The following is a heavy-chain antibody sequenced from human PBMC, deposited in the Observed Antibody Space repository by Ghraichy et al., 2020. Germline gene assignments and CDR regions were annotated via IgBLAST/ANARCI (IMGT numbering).Heavy chain of an antibody. J-gene: IGHJ4*02. CDR3: ARDPLYYDFWSGYYDY. CDR2: ISSSSSYI. Sequence: GGSLRLSCAASGFTFSSYSMNWVRQAPGKGLEWVSSISSSSSYIYYADSVKGRFTISRDNAKNSLYLQMNSLRAEDTAVYYCARDPLYYDFWSGYYDYWGQGTLVTVSS. CDR1: GFTFSSYS. V-gene: IGHV3-21*01. D-gene: IGHD3-3*01.